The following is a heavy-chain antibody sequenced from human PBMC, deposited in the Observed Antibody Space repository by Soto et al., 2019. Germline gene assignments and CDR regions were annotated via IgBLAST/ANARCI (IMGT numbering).Heavy chain of an antibody. V-gene: IGHV4-34*01. CDR2: INQSGST. D-gene: IGHD3-10*02. CDR1: GESLSAYY. Sequence: LSLTCAVYGESLSAYYRTWIRQPPGKGLEWIGEINQSGSTNYNPSLKSRVTMSADTSKKHFSLKVTSVTAADTAVYYCARGTVYVPFLFPCLDVWGQGTTVTVSS. CDR3: ARGTVYVPFLFPCLDV. J-gene: IGHJ6*02.